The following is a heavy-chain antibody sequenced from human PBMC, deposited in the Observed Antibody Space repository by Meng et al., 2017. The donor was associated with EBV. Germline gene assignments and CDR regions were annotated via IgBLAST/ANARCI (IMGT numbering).Heavy chain of an antibody. Sequence: QVQLVQSGAEVKKTGASVKVYCKASGYNFTSYYLHWVRQAPGQGLEWMGIIIPAGGNTNCAQKFRGRFTMTRDTSTSTVYMDLSILTSEDTAVYYCVRELVGGTFDYWGQGTLVTVSS. CDR3: VRELVGGTFDY. J-gene: IGHJ4*02. CDR2: IIPAGGNT. CDR1: GYNFTSYY. V-gene: IGHV1-46*01. D-gene: IGHD1/OR15-1a*01.